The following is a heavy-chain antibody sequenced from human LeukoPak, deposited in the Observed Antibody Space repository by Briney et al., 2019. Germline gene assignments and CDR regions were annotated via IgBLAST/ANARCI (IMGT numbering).Heavy chain of an antibody. V-gene: IGHV4-39*07. CDR1: GGSISGSSYY. CDR2: IYYSGST. D-gene: IGHD3-9*01. CDR3: ARGDYDILTGYYYYFDY. Sequence: SETLSLTCTVSGGSISGSSYYWGWIRQPPGKGLEWIGSIYYSGSTYYNPSLKSRVTISVDTSKNQFSLKLSSVTAADTAVYYCARGDYDILTGYYYYFDYWGQGTLVTVSS. J-gene: IGHJ4*02.